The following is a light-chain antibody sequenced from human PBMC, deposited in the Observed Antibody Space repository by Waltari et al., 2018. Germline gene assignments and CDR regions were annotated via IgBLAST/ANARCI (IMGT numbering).Light chain of an antibody. V-gene: IGLV2-14*01. J-gene: IGLJ3*02. Sequence: QSALTQPASVSGSPGQSIAISCPGTSSDVGAYNYASWYQQHPGKAPKLMIYEVSNRPSGVSDRFSGSKSGNTASLTISGLQAEDEADYYCSSFTSSNTLVFGGGTKLTVL. CDR2: EVS. CDR3: SSFTSSNTLV. CDR1: SSDVGAYNY.